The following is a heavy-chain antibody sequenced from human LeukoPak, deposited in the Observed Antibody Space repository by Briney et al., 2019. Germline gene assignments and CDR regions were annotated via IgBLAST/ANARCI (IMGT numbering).Heavy chain of an antibody. CDR3: AHSSSWFDY. CDR1: GFTFSSYA. Sequence: GGSLRLSCAASGFTFSSYAMSWVRQAPGKGLEWVSAVSGSGGSTYYADSVKGRFTISRDNSKNTLYLQMNSLSAEDTAVYYCAHSSSWFDYWGQGTLVTVSS. D-gene: IGHD6-13*01. CDR2: VSGSGGST. V-gene: IGHV3-23*01. J-gene: IGHJ4*02.